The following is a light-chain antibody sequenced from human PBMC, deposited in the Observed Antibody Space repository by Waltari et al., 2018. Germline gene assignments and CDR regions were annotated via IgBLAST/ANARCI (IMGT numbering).Light chain of an antibody. CDR3: QQYYGTPFT. V-gene: IGKV4-1*01. J-gene: IGKJ3*01. Sequence: DIVMTQSPDSLAVSLGARATINCKSSQNVLYSSNNKNYLAWYQQKPGQPPKLLIYWASTRESGVPDRFSGSGSGTDFTLTISSLQAEDVAVYYCQQYYGTPFTFGPGTTVDIK. CDR1: QNVLYSSNNKNY. CDR2: WAS.